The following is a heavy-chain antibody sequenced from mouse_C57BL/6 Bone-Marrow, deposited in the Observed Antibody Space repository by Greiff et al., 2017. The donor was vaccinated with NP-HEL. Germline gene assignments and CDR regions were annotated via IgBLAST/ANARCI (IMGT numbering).Heavy chain of an antibody. CDR2: INPNNGGT. CDR1: GYTFTDYY. D-gene: IGHD2-2*01. Sequence: VQLQQSGPELVKPGASVKISCKASGYTFTDYYMNWVKQSHGKSLEWIGDINPNNGGTSYNQKFKGKATLTVDKSSSTAYMELRSLTSEDSAVYYCARGLPDYFDYWGQGTTLTVSS. V-gene: IGHV1-26*01. J-gene: IGHJ2*01. CDR3: ARGLPDYFDY.